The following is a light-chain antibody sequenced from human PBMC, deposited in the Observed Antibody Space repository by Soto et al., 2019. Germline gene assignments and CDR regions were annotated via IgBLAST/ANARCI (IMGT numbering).Light chain of an antibody. Sequence: QSVLTQPASVSGSPGQSITISCTGTSSDVGAYNYVSWYQQHPVKAPKLMIYDVRNRPSGVSNRFSGSKSGNTASLTISGLQAEDEADYYCSSYTSSSSVVFGGGTKLTVL. CDR3: SSYTSSSSVV. CDR1: SSDVGAYNY. CDR2: DVR. V-gene: IGLV2-14*01. J-gene: IGLJ2*01.